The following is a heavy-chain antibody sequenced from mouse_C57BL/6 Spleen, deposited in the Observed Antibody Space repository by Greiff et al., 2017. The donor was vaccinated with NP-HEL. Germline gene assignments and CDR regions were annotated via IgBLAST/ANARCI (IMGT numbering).Heavy chain of an antibody. V-gene: IGHV5-9*01. Sequence: EVQGVESGGGLVKPGGSLKLSCAASGFTFSSYTMSWVRQTPEKRLEWVATISGGGGNTYYPDSVKGRFTISRDNAKNTLYLQMSSLRSEDTSLYYCARQAIYYGNYDAMDYWGQGTSVTVSS. J-gene: IGHJ4*01. CDR2: ISGGGGNT. CDR1: GFTFSSYT. D-gene: IGHD2-1*01. CDR3: ARQAIYYGNYDAMDY.